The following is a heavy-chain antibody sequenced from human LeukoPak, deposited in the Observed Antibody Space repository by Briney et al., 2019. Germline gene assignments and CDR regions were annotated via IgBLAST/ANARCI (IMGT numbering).Heavy chain of an antibody. Sequence: GGSLRLSCAASGFTFSSYWMSWARQAPGKGLEWVANIKQDGSEKYYVDSVKGRFTISRDNAKNSLYLQMNSLRAEDTAVYYCATIYSSSWDYEYFQHWGQGTLVTVSS. J-gene: IGHJ1*01. CDR1: GFTFSSYW. D-gene: IGHD6-13*01. CDR2: IKQDGSEK. CDR3: ATIYSSSWDYEYFQH. V-gene: IGHV3-7*01.